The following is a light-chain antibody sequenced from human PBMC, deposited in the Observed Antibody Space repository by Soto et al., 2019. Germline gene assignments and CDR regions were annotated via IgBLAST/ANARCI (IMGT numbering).Light chain of an antibody. CDR1: SSDVGRYNY. Sequence: QSALTQPASVSGSPGQSITISCTGTSSDVGRYNYVSWYRQHPGTAPKLIISDVNSRPSGISNRFSGSKSGNTASLTISGLQAEDEAYYYCSSYTSDITQVFGGGTKVTV. CDR2: DVN. J-gene: IGLJ3*02. CDR3: SSYTSDITQV. V-gene: IGLV2-14*01.